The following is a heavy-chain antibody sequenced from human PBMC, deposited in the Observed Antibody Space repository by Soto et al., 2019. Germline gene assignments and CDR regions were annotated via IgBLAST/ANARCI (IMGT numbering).Heavy chain of an antibody. Sequence: TLSLTCTVSGGSISSGGYYWSWIRQHPGKGLEWIGYIYYSGSTYYNPSLKSRVTISVDTSKNQFSLKLSSVTAADTAVYYCAIDVRYGYHTEGMADRGQGCTVTV. CDR1: GGSISSGGYY. CDR2: IYYSGST. D-gene: IGHD5-18*01. CDR3: AIDVRYGYHTEGMAD. J-gene: IGHJ6*02. V-gene: IGHV4-31*03.